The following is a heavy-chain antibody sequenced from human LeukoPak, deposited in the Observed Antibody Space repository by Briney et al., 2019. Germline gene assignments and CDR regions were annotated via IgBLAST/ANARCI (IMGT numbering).Heavy chain of an antibody. CDR1: GFSFSSYE. V-gene: IGHV3-21*01. D-gene: IGHD5-24*01. Sequence: KTGGSLRLSCVASGFSFSSYEMNWVRQAPGKGLEWVSSISTSSSYIYYADSVKGRFTISGDNAKNSLFLQMNSLRAEDTAVYYCARGDGYNSRPTYYYYGLDVWGQGTTVAVSS. CDR2: ISTSSSYI. CDR3: ARGDGYNSRPTYYYYGLDV. J-gene: IGHJ6*02.